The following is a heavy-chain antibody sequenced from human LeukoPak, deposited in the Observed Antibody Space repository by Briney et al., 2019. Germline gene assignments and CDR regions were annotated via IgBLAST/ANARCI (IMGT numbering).Heavy chain of an antibody. V-gene: IGHV3-7*01. D-gene: IGHD5-12*01. CDR1: GFTFSSYW. J-gene: IGHJ4*02. CDR3: ARDIGVVTTIE. CDR2: IREDGSDK. Sequence: PGGSLRLSCAASGFTFSSYWMSWVRQAPGKGLEWVANIREDGSDKYYVDSVKGRFTISRDNAKNSLYLQMNSLRAEDTAVYYCARDIGVVTTIEWGQGTLVTVSS.